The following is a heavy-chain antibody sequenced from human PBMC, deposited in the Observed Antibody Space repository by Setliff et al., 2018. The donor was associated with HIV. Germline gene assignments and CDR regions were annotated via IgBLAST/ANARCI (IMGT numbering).Heavy chain of an antibody. CDR3: ALPYCSGGNCWSSASLPPAGWFDP. V-gene: IGHV1-69*05. CDR1: GYTFTSYG. Sequence: SVKVSCKTSGYTFTSYGTNWIRQAPGQGLEWMGGTTPLLGTANYAQKFQGRVTITTDESMSTAYMELSSLRSEDTAVYYCALPYCSGGNCWSSASLPPAGWFDPWGQGTLVTVSS. D-gene: IGHD2-15*01. J-gene: IGHJ5*02. CDR2: TTPLLGTA.